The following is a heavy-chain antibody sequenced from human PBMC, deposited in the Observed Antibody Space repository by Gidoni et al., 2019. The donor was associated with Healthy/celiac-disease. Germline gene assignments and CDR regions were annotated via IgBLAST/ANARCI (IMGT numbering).Heavy chain of an antibody. Sequence: AASGFTFCSYSMNWVRQAPGKGLEWVSYISSSSSTIYYADSVKGRFTISRDNAKNSLYLQMNSLRAEDTAVYYCARDRDGYSDYYGMDVWGQGTTVTVSS. J-gene: IGHJ6*02. CDR3: ARDRDGYSDYYGMDV. CDR1: GFTFCSYS. V-gene: IGHV3-48*01. CDR2: ISSSSSTI. D-gene: IGHD3-22*01.